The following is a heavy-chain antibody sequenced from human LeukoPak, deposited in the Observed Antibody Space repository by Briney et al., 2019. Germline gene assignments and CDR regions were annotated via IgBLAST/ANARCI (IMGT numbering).Heavy chain of an antibody. Sequence: SETLPLTCAVYGGSFSGYYWSWIRQPPGKGLEWIGEINHSGSTNYNPSLKSRVTISVDTSKNQFSLKLSSVTAADTAVYYCARAGVTRRYCSSTSCSSFYYWGQGTLVTVSS. J-gene: IGHJ4*02. V-gene: IGHV4-34*01. CDR2: INHSGST. D-gene: IGHD2-2*01. CDR3: ARAGVTRRYCSSTSCSSFYY. CDR1: GGSFSGYY.